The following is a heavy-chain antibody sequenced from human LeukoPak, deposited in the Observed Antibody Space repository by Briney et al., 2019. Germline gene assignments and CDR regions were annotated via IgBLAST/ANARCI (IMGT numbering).Heavy chain of an antibody. CDR3: ARVDYGDYRFDY. J-gene: IGHJ4*02. D-gene: IGHD4-17*01. V-gene: IGHV4-34*01. CDR1: GGSFSGYY. CDR2: INHSGST. Sequence: SETLSLTCAVYGGSFSGYYWSWIRQPPGKGLEWIGEINHSGSTNYNPSLKSRVTISVDTSKNQFSLKLSSVTAADTAVYYCARVDYGDYRFDYWGQGTLVTVSS.